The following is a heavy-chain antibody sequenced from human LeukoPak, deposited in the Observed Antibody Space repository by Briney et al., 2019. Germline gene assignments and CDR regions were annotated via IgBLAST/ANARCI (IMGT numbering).Heavy chain of an antibody. V-gene: IGHV4-59*08. J-gene: IGHJ3*02. CDR1: GGSISSYY. D-gene: IGHD3-16*01. Sequence: SETLSLTCTVSGGSISSYYWSWIRQPPGKGLEWIGYIYYSGSTNYNPSLKSRVTISVDTSKSQFSLKLSSVTAADTAVYYCARQGSIMITFGGAPDAFDIWGQGTMVTVSS. CDR2: IYYSGST. CDR3: ARQGSIMITFGGAPDAFDI.